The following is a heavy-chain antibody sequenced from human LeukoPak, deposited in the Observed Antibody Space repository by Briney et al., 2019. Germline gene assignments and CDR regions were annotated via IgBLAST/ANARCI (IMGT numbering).Heavy chain of an antibody. CDR1: GFTFSSYA. CDR3: AKENSGWYAHFDY. Sequence: HAGGSLRLSCAASGFTFSSYAMSWVRQAPGKGLEWVSGISWNSGSIGYADSVKGRFTISRDNAKNSLYLQMNSLRAEDTALYYCAKENSGWYAHFDYWGQGTLVTVSS. CDR2: ISWNSGSI. D-gene: IGHD6-19*01. J-gene: IGHJ4*02. V-gene: IGHV3-9*01.